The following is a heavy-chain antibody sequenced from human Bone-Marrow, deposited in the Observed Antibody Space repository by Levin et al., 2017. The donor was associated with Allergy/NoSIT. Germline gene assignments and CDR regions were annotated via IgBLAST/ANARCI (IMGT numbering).Heavy chain of an antibody. CDR2: ILHSGST. V-gene: IGHV4-4*02. Sequence: NASETLSLTCDVSGGSISSLNWWSWVRQSPGKGLEWIGEILHSGSTNYNPSLKSRLTISVDKSKNQFSLKLNSVTAADTAVYYCARGPYSSGWYGSYYFDYWGQGTPVTVSS. J-gene: IGHJ4*02. CDR1: GGSISSLNW. D-gene: IGHD6-19*01. CDR3: ARGPYSSGWYGSYYFDY.